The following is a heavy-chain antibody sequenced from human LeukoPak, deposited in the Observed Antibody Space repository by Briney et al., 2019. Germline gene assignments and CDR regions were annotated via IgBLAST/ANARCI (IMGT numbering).Heavy chain of an antibody. D-gene: IGHD2-8*01. CDR3: SRENGAFSPFGY. Sequence: PSGTLSLTCGVSGGSITTTNWWSWVRQPPGQGLEWIGEIHPSGRTNYNPSLNSRVTLALDTSKNHLSLSLTSVTAADTAVYYCSRENGAFSPFGYWGQGTLVTVPS. CDR1: GGSITTTNW. J-gene: IGHJ4*02. V-gene: IGHV4-4*02. CDR2: IHPSGRT.